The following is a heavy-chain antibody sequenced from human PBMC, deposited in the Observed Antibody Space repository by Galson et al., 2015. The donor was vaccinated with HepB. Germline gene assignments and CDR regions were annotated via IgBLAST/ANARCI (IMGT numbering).Heavy chain of an antibody. Sequence: SLRLSCAASGFTFSSYAMHWVRQAPGKGLEWVAVISYDGSNKYYADSVKGRFTISRDNSKNTLYLQMNSLRAEDTAVYYCARGSQYCNGQSCRFDSWGQGSLVTVSS. CDR3: ARGSQYCNGQSCRFDS. CDR2: ISYDGSNK. CDR1: GFTFSSYA. V-gene: IGHV3-30-3*01. D-gene: IGHD2-15*01. J-gene: IGHJ4*02.